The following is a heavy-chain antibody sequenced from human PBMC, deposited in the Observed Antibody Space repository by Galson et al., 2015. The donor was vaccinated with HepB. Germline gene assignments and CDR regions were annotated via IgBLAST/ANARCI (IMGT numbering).Heavy chain of an antibody. CDR2: ISNDGSNE. D-gene: IGHD6-19*01. CDR3: TRDIPRSGWASDY. J-gene: IGHJ4*02. CDR1: GFTFSSYF. V-gene: IGHV3-30-3*01. Sequence: SLRLSCAASGFTFSSYFIYWVRQAPGKGLEWVALISNDGSNEYYADSVKGRFSISRDNSKNTLYLQMNSLRAEDTAVYYCTRDIPRSGWASDYWGQGTLVTVSS.